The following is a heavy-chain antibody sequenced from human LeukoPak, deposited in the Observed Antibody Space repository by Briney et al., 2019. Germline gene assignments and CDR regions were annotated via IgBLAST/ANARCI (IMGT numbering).Heavy chain of an antibody. CDR2: IIPIFGTA. CDR1: GGTFSSYA. J-gene: IGHJ5*02. Sequence: SVKVSCKASGGTFSSYAISWVRQAPGQGLEWMGGIIPIFGTANYAQKFQGRVTITADESTSTAYMELSSLRSEDTAVYYCARGGVYYDFWSGEVNWFDPWGQGALVTVSS. CDR3: ARGGVYYDFWSGEVNWFDP. D-gene: IGHD3-3*01. V-gene: IGHV1-69*01.